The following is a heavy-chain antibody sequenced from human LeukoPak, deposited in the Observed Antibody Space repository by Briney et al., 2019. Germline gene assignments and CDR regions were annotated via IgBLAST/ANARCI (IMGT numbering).Heavy chain of an antibody. V-gene: IGHV4-39*07. CDR3: ARVMIVVVTEDYYYYMDV. D-gene: IGHD3-22*01. Sequence: SETLSLTCTVSGGSISSSSYYWGWIRQPPGKGLEWIGSIYYSGSTYYNPSLKSRVTISVDTSKNQFSLKLSSVTAADTAVYYCARVMIVVVTEDYYYYMDVWGKGTTVTVSS. CDR2: IYYSGST. J-gene: IGHJ6*03. CDR1: GGSISSSSYY.